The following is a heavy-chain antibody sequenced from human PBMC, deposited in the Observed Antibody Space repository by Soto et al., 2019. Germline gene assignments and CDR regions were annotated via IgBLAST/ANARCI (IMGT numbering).Heavy chain of an antibody. Sequence: SETLSLTCAVSGDSISSGYYWAWIRQPPGKGLEWIGSIYHSGTTYYNPSLKSRVTISVDTSKNQFSLKLSSVTAADTAVYYCASLYYDFWSGYYKGYYFDYWGQGTLVTVSS. D-gene: IGHD3-3*01. CDR1: GDSISSGYY. CDR3: ASLYYDFWSGYYKGYYFDY. CDR2: IYHSGTT. J-gene: IGHJ4*02. V-gene: IGHV4-38-2*01.